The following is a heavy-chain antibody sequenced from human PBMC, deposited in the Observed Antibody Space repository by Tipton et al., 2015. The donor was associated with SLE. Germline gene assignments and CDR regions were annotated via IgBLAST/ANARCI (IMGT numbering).Heavy chain of an antibody. V-gene: IGHV3-30*19. CDR3: ARSEMATITY. Sequence: SGFTFSSYGMHWVRQAPGKGLAGGSIIHHDGSYEYYADSVTGRFTISRDNSKNTLYLHMSSLRTEDTAVYYCARSEMATITYWGQGTLVTVSS. CDR1: GFTFSSYG. J-gene: IGHJ4*02. CDR2: IHHDGSYE. D-gene: IGHD5-24*01.